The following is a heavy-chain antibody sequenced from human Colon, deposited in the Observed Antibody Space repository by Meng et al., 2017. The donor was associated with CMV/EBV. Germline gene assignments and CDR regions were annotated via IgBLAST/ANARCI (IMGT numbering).Heavy chain of an antibody. J-gene: IGHJ5*02. D-gene: IGHD2-2*01. CDR3: ARVGCGTTSCSQGLDP. CDR2: INPNGGGT. CDR1: GYTFTGYY. V-gene: IGHV1-2*02. Sequence: ASVKVSCKASGYTFTGYYLHWVRQAPGQGLEWIGWINPNGGGTDYSRAFEGRVTMTREMSTTTAYLELHRLTPDATAVYYCARVGCGTTSCSQGLDPWGQGTLVTVSS.